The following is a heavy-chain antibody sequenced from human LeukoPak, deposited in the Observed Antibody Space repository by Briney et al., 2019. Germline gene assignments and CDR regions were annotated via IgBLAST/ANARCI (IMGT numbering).Heavy chain of an antibody. J-gene: IGHJ6*03. CDR3: ARVVAADSSGYYYPYYYMDV. V-gene: IGHV3-21*01. D-gene: IGHD3-22*01. CDR2: ISSSSSYI. CDR1: GFTFSSYS. Sequence: PGGSLRLSCAASGFTFSSYSMNWVRQAPGKGLEWVSSISSSSSYIYYADSVKSRFTTSRDNAKNSLYLQMNSLRAEDTAVYYCARVVAADSSGYYYPYYYMDVWGKGTTVTVSS.